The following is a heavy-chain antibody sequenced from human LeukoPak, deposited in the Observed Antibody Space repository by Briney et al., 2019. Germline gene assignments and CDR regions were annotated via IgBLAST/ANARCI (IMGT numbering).Heavy chain of an antibody. CDR2: ISYDGSNK. V-gene: IGHV3-30*01. CDR1: GFTFSSYA. Sequence: GRSLRLSCAASGFTFSSYAMHWVRQAPGKGLEWVAAISYDGSNKYYADSVKGRFTISRDNSKNTLYLQMNSLRAEDTAVYYCARDPYMGVWGKGTTVTVSS. J-gene: IGHJ6*03. CDR3: ARDPYMGV.